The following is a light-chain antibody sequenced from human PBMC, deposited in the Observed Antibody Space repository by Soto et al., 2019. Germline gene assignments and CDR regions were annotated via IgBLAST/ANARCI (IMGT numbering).Light chain of an antibody. Sequence: QSALTQPASVSGSPGQSITISCTGTSSDVGSYTLVSWYQQHPGKAPKLMIYEGSKRPSGVSNRFSGSKSGNTASPTLSGLQAEDECDYYCCSYAGSRTLVFGGGTKLTVL. V-gene: IGLV2-23*01. J-gene: IGLJ2*01. CDR2: EGS. CDR1: SSDVGSYTL. CDR3: CSYAGSRTLV.